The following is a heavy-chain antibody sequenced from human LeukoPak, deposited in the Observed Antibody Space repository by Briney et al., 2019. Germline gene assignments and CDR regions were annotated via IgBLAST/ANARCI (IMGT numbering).Heavy chain of an antibody. V-gene: IGHV3-7*01. Sequence: PGGSLRLSCAVSGFTFSNYAMNWVRQAPGKGLEWVANIKQDGSEKYYVDSVKGRFTISRDNAKNSLYLQMNSLRAEDTAVYYCARVDSSGWYLDYYGMDVWGQGTTVTVSS. CDR2: IKQDGSEK. CDR3: ARVDSSGWYLDYYGMDV. CDR1: GFTFSNYA. J-gene: IGHJ6*02. D-gene: IGHD6-19*01.